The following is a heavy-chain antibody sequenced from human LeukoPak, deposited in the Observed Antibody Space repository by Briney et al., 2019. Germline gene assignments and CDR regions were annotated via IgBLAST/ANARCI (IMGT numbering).Heavy chain of an antibody. J-gene: IGHJ4*02. V-gene: IGHV3-21*01. CDR3: ARIRGIAAAGDY. D-gene: IGHD6-13*01. Sequence: EGSLRLSCAASGFTFSTYSMNWVRQAPGKGLEWVSSISSGSSYIHYADSVKGRFTISRDNAKNSLYLEMNSLRAEDTAVYYCARIRGIAAAGDYWGQGTLVTVSS. CDR2: ISSGSSYI. CDR1: GFTFSTYS.